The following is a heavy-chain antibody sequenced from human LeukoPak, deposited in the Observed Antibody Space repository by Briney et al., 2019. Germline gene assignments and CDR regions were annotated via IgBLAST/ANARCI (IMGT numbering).Heavy chain of an antibody. CDR1: GGSSNSEY. Sequence: SATLSPTCTVSGGSSNSEYWRWLRQPPGKGQEWIAYIFYSGNSNYTPPHKSRVTISVNPSKNPFSLKLSSVTAADSAVYYGARDLKYYYDWGTSAFDIWGQGNLVTVSS. D-gene: IGHD3-22*01. J-gene: IGHJ3*02. CDR2: IFYSGNS. CDR3: ARDLKYYYDWGTSAFDI. V-gene: IGHV4-59*01.